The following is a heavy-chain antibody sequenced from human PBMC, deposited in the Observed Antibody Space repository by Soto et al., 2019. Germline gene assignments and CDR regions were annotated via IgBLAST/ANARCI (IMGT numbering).Heavy chain of an antibody. Sequence: QVQLVQSGAEVKKPGASVKVSCKASGYTFTSYGLSWVRQAPGQGLEWMGWFSAYNGNTNYAQQLQGRVTMTTDTSTSTAYMELRSLRSDDTAVYYCARDPYYDSSGAAGYWGQGTLVTVSS. CDR3: ARDPYYDSSGAAGY. V-gene: IGHV1-18*04. CDR1: GYTFTSYG. J-gene: IGHJ4*02. CDR2: FSAYNGNT. D-gene: IGHD3-22*01.